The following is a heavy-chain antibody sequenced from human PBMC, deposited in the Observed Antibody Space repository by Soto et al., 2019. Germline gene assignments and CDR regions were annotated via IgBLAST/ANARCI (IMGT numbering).Heavy chain of an antibody. CDR2: IYYSGST. Sequence: SETLSLTCTVSGGSISSGGYYWSWIRQHPGKGLEWIGYIYYSGSTYYNPSLKSRVTISVDTSKNQFSLKLTSVTAADTAVYYCARWGYYGGKNFDYWGQGTLVSVSS. V-gene: IGHV4-31*03. CDR1: GGSISSGGYY. CDR3: ARWGYYGGKNFDY. J-gene: IGHJ4*02. D-gene: IGHD4-17*01.